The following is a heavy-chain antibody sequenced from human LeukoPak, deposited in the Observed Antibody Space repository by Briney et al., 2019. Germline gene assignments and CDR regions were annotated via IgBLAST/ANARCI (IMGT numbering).Heavy chain of an antibody. V-gene: IGHV3-66*01. CDR1: GFTFSDYY. CDR2: IYSGGDT. Sequence: GGSLRLSCAASGFTFSDYYMSWIRQAPGKGLEWVSVIYSGGDTYYADSVKGRFTISRDSSKNTLYLQMNSLRAEDTAVYYCASKLGQWGQGTLVTVSS. CDR3: ASKLGQ. D-gene: IGHD1-7*01. J-gene: IGHJ4*02.